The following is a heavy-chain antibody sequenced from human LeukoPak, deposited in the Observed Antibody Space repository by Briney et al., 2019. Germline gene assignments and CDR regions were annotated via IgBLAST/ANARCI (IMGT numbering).Heavy chain of an antibody. V-gene: IGHV3-23*01. CDR1: VFTFSSYA. CDR3: AKETFYDSWSGPKD. CDR2: IRGSGGRT. J-gene: IGHJ4*02. D-gene: IGHD3-3*01. Sequence: GGCLRLSCAASVFTFSSYAMSWVRQPPGKGRVWVLAIRGSGGRTYYADSVKGRFTISRHNYKNTLYLQMNSLRAEDTAVYYCAKETFYDSWSGPKDWGQGTLVTVSS.